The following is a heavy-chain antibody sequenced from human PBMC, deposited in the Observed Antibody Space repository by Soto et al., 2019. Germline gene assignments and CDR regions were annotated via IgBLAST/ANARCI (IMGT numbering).Heavy chain of an antibody. CDR1: GYTLTELS. J-gene: IGHJ3*02. V-gene: IGHV1-24*01. Sequence: ASVKVSCKVSGYTLTELSMHWLRQAPGKGLEWMGGFDPEDGETIYAQKFQGRVTMTEDTSTDTAYMELSSLRSEDTAVYYCATVRTYSSSSAVAFDIWGQGTMVTVSS. D-gene: IGHD6-6*01. CDR2: FDPEDGET. CDR3: ATVRTYSSSSAVAFDI.